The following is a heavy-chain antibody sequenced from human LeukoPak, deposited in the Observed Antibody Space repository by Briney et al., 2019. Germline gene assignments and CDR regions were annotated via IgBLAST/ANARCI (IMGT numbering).Heavy chain of an antibody. Sequence: GESLKISCNGSGYSFTSYWIGWVRQMPGKGLEWMGIIYPGDSDTRYSPSFQGQVTISADKSISTAYLQWSSLKASDTAMYYCARQRAHLHNWFDPWGQGTLVTVSS. V-gene: IGHV5-51*01. J-gene: IGHJ5*02. CDR1: GYSFTSYW. CDR2: IYPGDSDT. CDR3: ARQRAHLHNWFDP.